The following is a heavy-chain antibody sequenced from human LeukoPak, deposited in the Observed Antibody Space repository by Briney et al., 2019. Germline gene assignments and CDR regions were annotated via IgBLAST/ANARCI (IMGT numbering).Heavy chain of an antibody. J-gene: IGHJ4*02. Sequence: WASVKVSSKASGYTFTSYGISWVRRAPGQGLEWMGWISAYNGNTNYAQKLQGRVTMTTDTSTSTAYMWLRSLRSDDTAVYYCARNPDYGGPYRYWGQGTLVTVSS. CDR2: ISAYNGNT. CDR3: ARNPDYGGPYRY. D-gene: IGHD4-23*01. CDR1: GYTFTSYG. V-gene: IGHV1-18*04.